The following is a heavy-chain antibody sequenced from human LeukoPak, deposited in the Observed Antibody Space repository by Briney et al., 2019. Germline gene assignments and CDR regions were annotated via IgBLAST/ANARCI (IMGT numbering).Heavy chain of an antibody. Sequence: GGSLRLSCAASGFTFSSYSMNWLRQAPGKGLEWVSYISSSSSTIYYADSVKGRFTISRDNAKNSLYLQMNSLRAEDTAVYYCARFDAYYYDSSGYYGVDPWGQGTLVTVSS. CDR2: ISSSSSTI. V-gene: IGHV3-48*01. J-gene: IGHJ5*02. D-gene: IGHD3-22*01. CDR3: ARFDAYYYDSSGYYGVDP. CDR1: GFTFSSYS.